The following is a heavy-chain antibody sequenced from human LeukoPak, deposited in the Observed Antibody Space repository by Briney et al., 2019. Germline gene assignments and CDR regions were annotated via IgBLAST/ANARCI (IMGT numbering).Heavy chain of an antibody. Sequence: ASVKVSCKSSGYTFTGYYLHWVRQAPGQGLEWMGWINPNSGGTDYAQKFQGRVTMTRDTSITTAYMELSRLTSDDTAVYYCARLGARAPLSDFASGGYIAYWGQGTLVTVSS. CDR3: ARLGARAPLSDFASGGYIAY. V-gene: IGHV1-2*02. CDR2: INPNSGGT. D-gene: IGHD2-15*01. J-gene: IGHJ4*02. CDR1: GYTFTGYY.